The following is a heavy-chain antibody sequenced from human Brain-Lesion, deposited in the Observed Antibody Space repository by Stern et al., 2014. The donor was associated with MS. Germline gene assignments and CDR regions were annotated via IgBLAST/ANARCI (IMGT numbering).Heavy chain of an antibody. V-gene: IGHV1-24*01. CDR1: GYTLTELS. J-gene: IGHJ6*02. CDR2: FDPEDGET. D-gene: IGHD3-3*01. Sequence: VQLVESGAEVKKPGASVKVSCKASGYTLTELSMHWVRQAPGKGLEWMGGFDPEDGETIYAQKFQGRVTMTEDTFTDTAYRELSSLRSEDTAVYYCATDRDDCRRGYSAPSKGYGLDVWGQGTTVTVTS. CDR3: ATDRDDCRRGYSAPSKGYGLDV.